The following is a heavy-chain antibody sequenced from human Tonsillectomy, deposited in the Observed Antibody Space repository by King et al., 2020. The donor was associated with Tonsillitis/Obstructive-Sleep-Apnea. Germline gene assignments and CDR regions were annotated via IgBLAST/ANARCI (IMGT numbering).Heavy chain of an antibody. Sequence: VQLVESGGGVVQPGRSLRLSCAASGFTFSSYGMHWVRQAPGKGMEWVAVIWYDGSNKDYADSVKGRFTNSRDNSKNTLYLQMNSRRAEDTAVYYCASFYGDYGHFDYWGQGTLVTVSS. D-gene: IGHD4-17*01. CDR2: IWYDGSNK. CDR1: GFTFSSYG. CDR3: ASFYGDYGHFDY. J-gene: IGHJ4*02. V-gene: IGHV3-33*01.